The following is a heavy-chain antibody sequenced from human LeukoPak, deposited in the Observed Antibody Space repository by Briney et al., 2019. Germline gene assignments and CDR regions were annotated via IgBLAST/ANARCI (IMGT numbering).Heavy chain of an antibody. J-gene: IGHJ6*03. CDR3: AAPLWFREGYYMDV. D-gene: IGHD3-10*01. CDR1: GGSISSGGYY. Sequence: SEALSLTCTDSGGSISSGGYYWSWIRQHPGKGLEWIGYIYYSGSTYYNPSLKSRVTISVDTSKNQFSLKLGSVTAADTAVYYCAAPLWFREGYYMDVWGKGTTVTVSS. CDR2: IYYSGST. V-gene: IGHV4-31*03.